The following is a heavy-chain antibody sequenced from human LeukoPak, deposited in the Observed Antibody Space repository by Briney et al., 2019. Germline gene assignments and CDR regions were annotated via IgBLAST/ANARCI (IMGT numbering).Heavy chain of an antibody. V-gene: IGHV4-34*01. CDR3: ARVCIGSSGWYEGSCEDY. J-gene: IGHJ4*02. Sequence: SETLSLTCAVYGGSLSGYYWSWIRQPPGKGLEWIGEINHSGSTNYNPSLKSRVTISVDTSKNQFSLKLSSVTAADTAVYYCARVCIGSSGWYEGSCEDYWGQGTLVTVSS. CDR1: GGSLSGYY. D-gene: IGHD6-19*01. CDR2: INHSGST.